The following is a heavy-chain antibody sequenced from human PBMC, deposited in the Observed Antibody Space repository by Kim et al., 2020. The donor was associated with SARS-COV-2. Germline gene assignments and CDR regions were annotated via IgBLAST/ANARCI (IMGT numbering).Heavy chain of an antibody. V-gene: IGHV1-69*01. J-gene: IGHJ5*02. CDR3: AREGVGFQFDP. Sequence: ANYAQKFQGRVTITADESTSTAYMELSSLRSEDTAVYYCAREGVGFQFDPWGQGTLVTVSS. D-gene: IGHD2-2*01. CDR2: A.